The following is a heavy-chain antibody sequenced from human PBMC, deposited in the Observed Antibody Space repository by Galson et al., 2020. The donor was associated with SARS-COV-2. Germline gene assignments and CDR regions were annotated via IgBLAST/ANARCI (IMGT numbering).Heavy chain of an antibody. CDR1: GGSFSGYY. V-gene: IGHV4-34*01. CDR2: INHSGST. CDR3: AKGARIWFGELTLAYYGMDV. Sequence: SETLSLTCAVYGGSFSGYYWSWIRQPPGKGLEWIGEINHSGSTNYNPSLKSRVTISVDTSKNQFSLKLSSVTAADTAVYYCAKGARIWFGELTLAYYGMDVWGQGTTVTVSS. D-gene: IGHD3-10*01. J-gene: IGHJ6*02.